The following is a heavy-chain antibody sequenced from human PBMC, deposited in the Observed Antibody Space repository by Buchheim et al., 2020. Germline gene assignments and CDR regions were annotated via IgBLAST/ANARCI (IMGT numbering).Heavy chain of an antibody. CDR1: GFTFSNFA. D-gene: IGHD1-26*01. Sequence: EVQLLESGGGLVQPGGSLRLSCAASGFTFSNFAMSWVRQAPGKGLEWVSGISGGGDNTYYADSVKGRLPISRDKSQNTLYVQMNSLRAEDTAIYYCAKRSGSYASFDYWSQGTL. CDR2: ISGGGDNT. V-gene: IGHV3-23*01. CDR3: AKRSGSYASFDY. J-gene: IGHJ4*02.